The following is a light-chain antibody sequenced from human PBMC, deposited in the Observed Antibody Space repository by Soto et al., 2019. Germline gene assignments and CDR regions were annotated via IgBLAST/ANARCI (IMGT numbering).Light chain of an antibody. CDR2: KAS. Sequence: DIQMTQSPSTLSASVGDRVTITCRASQSISSWLAWYQQKPGKAPKLLIYKASSLESGVPSRFSGSGSGTEFTLPISSLQADDFASYSCQRYNSYSQTWTFGQGTKVEIK. CDR3: QRYNSYSQTWT. V-gene: IGKV1-5*03. CDR1: QSISSW. J-gene: IGKJ1*01.